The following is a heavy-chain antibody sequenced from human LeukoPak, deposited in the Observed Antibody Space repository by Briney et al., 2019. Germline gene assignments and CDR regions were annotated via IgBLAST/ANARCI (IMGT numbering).Heavy chain of an antibody. Sequence: SETLSLTXTVSGGSISTYYWTWIRQPPGKGLEWTGYIYYSGSTNYNPSLKRRITISVDTSKNQFSLKLTSVTAADTAVYYCARARGAMGYYFDYWGQGTLVTVSS. CDR3: ARARGAMGYYFDY. J-gene: IGHJ4*02. CDR2: IYYSGST. V-gene: IGHV4-59*01. CDR1: GGSISTYY. D-gene: IGHD5-18*01.